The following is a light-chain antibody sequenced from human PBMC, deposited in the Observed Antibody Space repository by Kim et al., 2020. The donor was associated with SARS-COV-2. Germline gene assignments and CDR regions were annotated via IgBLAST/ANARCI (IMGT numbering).Light chain of an antibody. CDR3: QQYNRSPGLT. Sequence: DIQMTQSPSTLSVSVGDRVTITCRASQSIGTWLAWYQQKPGKAPRLLIYEASSLDSGVPSRFSGSGSGTEFTLTISSLQTDDFATYYCQQYNRSPGLTFGGGTKLEIK. V-gene: IGKV1-5*03. CDR2: EAS. J-gene: IGKJ4*01. CDR1: QSIGTW.